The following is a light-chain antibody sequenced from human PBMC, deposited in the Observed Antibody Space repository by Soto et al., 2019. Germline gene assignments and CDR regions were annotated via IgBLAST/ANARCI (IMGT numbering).Light chain of an antibody. CDR2: DVS. CDR1: SSDVGGYKY. CDR3: SSYTSSSTV. Sequence: QSALTQPASVSGSPGQSITISCTGTSSDVGGYKYVAWYQQHPGKAPKLMIYDVSHRPSGISDRFSGSVSGNTASLTISGLQTEDEADYYCSSYTSSSTVFGTGTQLTVL. V-gene: IGLV2-14*03. J-gene: IGLJ1*01.